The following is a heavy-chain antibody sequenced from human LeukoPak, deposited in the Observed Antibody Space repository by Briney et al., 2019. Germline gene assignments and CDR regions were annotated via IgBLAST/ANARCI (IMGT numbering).Heavy chain of an antibody. CDR2: TRNKANSYTT. J-gene: IGHJ4*02. V-gene: IGHV3-72*01. CDR3: ARGDYYDSSGYYRPGY. Sequence: PGGSLRLSCAASGFTFSSYSMDWVRQAPGKGLEWVGRTRNKANSYTTEYAASVKGRFTISRDDSKNSLYLQMNSLKTEDTAVYYCARGDYYDSSGYYRPGYWGQGTLVTVSS. CDR1: GFTFSSYS. D-gene: IGHD3-22*01.